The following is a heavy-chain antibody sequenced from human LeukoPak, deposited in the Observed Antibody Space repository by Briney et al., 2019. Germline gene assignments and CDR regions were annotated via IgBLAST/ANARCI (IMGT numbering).Heavy chain of an antibody. J-gene: IGHJ4*02. CDR1: GGSISSYY. Sequence: SETLSLTCTVSGGSISSYYWSWIRQPAGKGLEWIGRIYTSGSTNYNPSLKRRVTMSVDTSKNQSSLTLRSVTAADTAVYYCARSVHPYSGSYKRGYYSDYWGQGTLVTVSS. CDR3: ARSVHPYSGSYKRGYYSDY. CDR2: IYTSGST. V-gene: IGHV4-4*07. D-gene: IGHD1-26*01.